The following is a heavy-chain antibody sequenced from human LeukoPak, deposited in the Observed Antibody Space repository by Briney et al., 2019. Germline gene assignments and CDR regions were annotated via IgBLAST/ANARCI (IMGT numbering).Heavy chain of an antibody. D-gene: IGHD4-17*01. V-gene: IGHV4-38-2*02. CDR1: GYSISSGYY. CDR3: ARGANGDYASYYFYYMDV. CDR2: IYHTGST. J-gene: IGHJ6*03. Sequence: PSETLSLTCTVSGYSISSGYYWGWIRQPPGKGLEWLGSIYHTGSTYYNPSLKSRVTISVDTSKNQFSLKLSSVTPADTAVYYCARGANGDYASYYFYYMDVWGKGTTVTVSS.